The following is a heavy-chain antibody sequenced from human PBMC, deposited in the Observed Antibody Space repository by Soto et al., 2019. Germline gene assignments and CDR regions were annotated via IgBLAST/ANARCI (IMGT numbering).Heavy chain of an antibody. D-gene: IGHD3-16*02. V-gene: IGHV3-11*01. CDR2: LSSSGSTI. CDR1: GYTFSDYY. CDR3: AGSYYDFIWGSYRQKYYYYYMDV. Sequence: GGSLRLSCAASGYTFSDYYMSWIRQAPGKGLEWVSYLSSSGSTIYYADSVKGRFTISRDNAKNSLYLQMNSLRAEDTAVYYCAGSYYDFIWGSYRQKYYYYYMDVWGKGTTVTVSS. J-gene: IGHJ6*03.